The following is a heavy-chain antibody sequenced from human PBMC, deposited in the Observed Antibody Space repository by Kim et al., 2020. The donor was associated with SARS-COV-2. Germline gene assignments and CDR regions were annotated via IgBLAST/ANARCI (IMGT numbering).Heavy chain of an antibody. J-gene: IGHJ2*01. CDR3: AKDTLGEKSWYGER. Sequence: GGSLRLSCAASGFTFSSYGMYWVRQAPGKGLEWVAVISYDGSNKYYADSVKGRFTISRDNSKNMLYLQMNSLRPEDTAVYYCAKDTLGEKSWYGERWGRG. CDR1: GFTFSSYG. V-gene: IGHV3-30*18. CDR2: ISYDGSNK.